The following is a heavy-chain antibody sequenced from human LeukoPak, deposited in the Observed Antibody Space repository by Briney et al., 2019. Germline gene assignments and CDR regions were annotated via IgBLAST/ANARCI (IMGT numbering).Heavy chain of an antibody. Sequence: ASVKVSCTASGYTFTHHGITWVRQAPGQGLEWMGWISAYNGDTNYAQKFQGRVTLTTDTSTSTAYMELRSLRSDDTAVYYCARDPTNTSGRYVYFDYWGQGTLVTVSS. CDR1: GYTFTHHG. V-gene: IGHV1-18*01. D-gene: IGHD6-19*01. CDR2: ISAYNGDT. J-gene: IGHJ4*02. CDR3: ARDPTNTSGRYVYFDY.